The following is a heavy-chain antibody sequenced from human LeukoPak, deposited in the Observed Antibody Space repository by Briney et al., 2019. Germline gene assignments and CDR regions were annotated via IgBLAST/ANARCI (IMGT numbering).Heavy chain of an antibody. J-gene: IGHJ4*02. CDR3: ARAVSIAAAGTFDY. CDR2: FDPEDGET. D-gene: IGHD6-13*01. V-gene: IGHV1-24*01. Sequence: GASVKVSCKVSGYTLTELSMHWVRQAPGKGLEWMGGFDPEDGETIYAQKFQGRVTITADESTSTAYMELSSLRSEDTAVYYCARAVSIAAAGTFDYWGQGTLVTVSS. CDR1: GYTLTELS.